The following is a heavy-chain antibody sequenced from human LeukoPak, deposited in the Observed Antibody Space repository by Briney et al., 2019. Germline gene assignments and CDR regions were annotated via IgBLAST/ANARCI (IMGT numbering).Heavy chain of an antibody. J-gene: IGHJ5*02. Sequence: GGSLRLSCAASGFTFSSYAMTWFRQAPGKGLEWVSTITGGGGSTYYAGSVKGRFTISRDNSKDTLYLLMNSLRAEDTAVYYCAKGVFATPGAPWGQGTLVTVSS. CDR3: AKGVFATPGAP. V-gene: IGHV3-23*01. CDR2: ITGGGGST. CDR1: GFTFSSYA. D-gene: IGHD6-13*01.